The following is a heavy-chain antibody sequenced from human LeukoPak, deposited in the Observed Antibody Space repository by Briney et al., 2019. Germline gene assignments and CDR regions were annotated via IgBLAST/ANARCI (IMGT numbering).Heavy chain of an antibody. CDR2: ISAYNGNT. CDR1: GYTFTSYG. CDR3: ASNAAFNWNAPFDY. Sequence: ASVKVSCKASGYTFTSYGISWVRQAPGQGLEWMGWISAYNGNTNYAQKLQGRVTMTTDTSTSTAYMELRSLRSDDTAVYYCASNAAFNWNAPFDYWGQGTLVTVSS. J-gene: IGHJ4*02. D-gene: IGHD1-20*01. V-gene: IGHV1-18*01.